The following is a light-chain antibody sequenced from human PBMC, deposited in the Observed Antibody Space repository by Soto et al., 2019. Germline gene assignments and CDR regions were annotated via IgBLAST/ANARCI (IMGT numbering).Light chain of an antibody. CDR2: AAS. J-gene: IGKJ1*01. Sequence: IQMTKSPSALSAPVGDRVTITCRASQTITSDLNWYQQKPGKAPKLLIYAASNLQSGVPSRFSGSGSGTEFTLTISSLQPEDFATYYCLQHNSYHPWTFGQGTKVDIK. CDR1: QTITSD. CDR3: LQHNSYHPWT. V-gene: IGKV1-17*01.